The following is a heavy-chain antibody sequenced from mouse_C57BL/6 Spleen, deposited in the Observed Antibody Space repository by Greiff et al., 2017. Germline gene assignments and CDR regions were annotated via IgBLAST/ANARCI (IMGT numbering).Heavy chain of an antibody. Sequence: QLQQPGAELVMPGASVKLSCKASGYTFTSYWMHWVKQRPGQGLEWIGEIDPSDSYTNYHQKFKGKSTLTVDKSSSTAYMQLSSLTSEDSAVYYCARHLLRYGFDYWGQGTTLTVSS. J-gene: IGHJ2*01. CDR2: IDPSDSYT. V-gene: IGHV1-69*01. CDR3: ARHLLRYGFDY. CDR1: GYTFTSYW. D-gene: IGHD1-1*01.